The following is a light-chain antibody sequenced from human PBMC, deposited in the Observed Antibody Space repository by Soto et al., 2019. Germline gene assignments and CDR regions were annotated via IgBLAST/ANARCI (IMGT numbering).Light chain of an antibody. CDR3: QQYSDSAWT. Sequence: EIVLTQSPGTLSLSPGEIATLSCRASQSVSSSYLGWYQQKPGQAPRLLIFGASSRATGIPDRFSGSGSESDFTLTITRLEPEDFAVYYCQQYSDSAWTFGQGTRVEIK. V-gene: IGKV3-20*01. J-gene: IGKJ1*01. CDR1: QSVSSSY. CDR2: GAS.